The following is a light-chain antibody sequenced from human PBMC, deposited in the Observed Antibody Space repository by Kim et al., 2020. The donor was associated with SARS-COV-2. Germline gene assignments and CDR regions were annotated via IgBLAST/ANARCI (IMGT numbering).Light chain of an antibody. CDR3: AAWDDSLNGPV. J-gene: IGLJ3*02. CDR1: SSNIGDKS. CDR2: SNS. V-gene: IGLV1-44*01. Sequence: GQRVTISCSGSSSNIGDKSVNWYQQFPGAAPKLLIYSNSQRPSGVPDRFSGSKSGSSASLAISGLQSDDEADYYCAAWDDSLNGPVFGGGTQLTVL.